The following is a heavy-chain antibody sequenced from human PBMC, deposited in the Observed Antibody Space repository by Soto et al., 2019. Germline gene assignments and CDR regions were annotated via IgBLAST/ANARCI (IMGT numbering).Heavy chain of an antibody. D-gene: IGHD6-13*01. CDR3: ARTAAAGKYYYGMDV. CDR2: IYPGDSDT. J-gene: IGHJ6*02. CDR1: GFSFTNYW. V-gene: IGHV5-51*01. Sequence: GESLKISCKGSGFSFTNYWIGWVRQMPGKGLEWMGDIYPGDSDTRYSPSFQGQVTISADKSISTAYLQWSSLKASDTAMYYCARTAAAGKYYYGMDVWGQGTTVTVSS.